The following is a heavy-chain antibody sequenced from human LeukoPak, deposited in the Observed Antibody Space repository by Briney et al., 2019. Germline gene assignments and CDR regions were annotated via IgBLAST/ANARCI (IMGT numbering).Heavy chain of an antibody. V-gene: IGHV3-21*01. Sequence: TGGSLRLSCAASRFSFSAYSMSWVRQAPGKGLEWVSSISADSSYIYYADSVKGRFTISRDNAKNSLYLQMNSLRAEDTAVYYCARLRGYSYGYADYWGQGILVTVSS. CDR1: RFSFSAYS. CDR3: ARLRGYSYGYADY. CDR2: ISADSSYI. J-gene: IGHJ4*02. D-gene: IGHD5-18*01.